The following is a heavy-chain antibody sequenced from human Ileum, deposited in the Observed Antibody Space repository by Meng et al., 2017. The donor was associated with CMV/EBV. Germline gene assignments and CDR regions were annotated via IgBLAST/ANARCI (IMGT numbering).Heavy chain of an antibody. CDR2: IAHSRST. Sequence: SFRSGSYFCTWIRQSPVKRLASIGYIAHSRSTTYFPSLKRRVTISLDTSKNQFSLKLTSVTAADTAVYYCAREIISDYGGNSDWFDPWGQGILVTVSS. CDR3: AREIISDYGGNSDWFDP. J-gene: IGHJ5*02. CDR1: SFRSGSYF. D-gene: IGHD4-23*01. V-gene: IGHV4-61*01.